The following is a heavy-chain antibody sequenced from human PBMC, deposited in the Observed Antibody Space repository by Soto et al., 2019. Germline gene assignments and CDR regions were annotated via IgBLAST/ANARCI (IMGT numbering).Heavy chain of an antibody. CDR3: ARLAVVRGVIGYYGMDV. CDR2: IYTSGST. J-gene: IGHJ6*02. D-gene: IGHD3-10*01. CDR1: GGSISSYY. Sequence: SETLSLTCTVSGGSISSYYWSWIRQPAGKGLEWIGRIYTSGSTNYNPSLKSRVTMSVDTSKNQFSLKLSSVTAADTAVYYCARLAVVRGVIGYYGMDVWGQGTTVTVSS. V-gene: IGHV4-4*07.